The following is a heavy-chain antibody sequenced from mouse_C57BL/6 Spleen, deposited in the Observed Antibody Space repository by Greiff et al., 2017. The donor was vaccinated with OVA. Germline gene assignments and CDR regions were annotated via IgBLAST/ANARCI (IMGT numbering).Heavy chain of an antibody. D-gene: IGHD1-1*01. J-gene: IGHJ3*01. CDR1: GYAFSSSW. V-gene: IGHV1-82*01. CDR2: IYPGDGDT. Sequence: VQLQQSGPELVKPGASVKISCKASGYAFSSSWMNWVKQRPGKGLEWIGRIYPGDGDTNYNGKFKGKATLTADKSSSTAYMQLSSLTSEDSAVYFCARKDYGSGGFAYWGQGTLVTVSA. CDR3: ARKDYGSGGFAY.